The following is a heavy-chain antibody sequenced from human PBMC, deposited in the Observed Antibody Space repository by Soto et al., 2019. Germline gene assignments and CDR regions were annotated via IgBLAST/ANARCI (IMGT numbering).Heavy chain of an antibody. Sequence: QVQLVQSGAEVKKPGASVKVSCKASGYTFTSYDINWVRQATGQGLEWMGWMNPNSGNTGYAQKFQGRVTMPRNTSIGTAYMELSSLRSEDTAVYFCARERSAAGTGWFDPWGQGTLVTVSS. CDR1: GYTFTSYD. CDR2: MNPNSGNT. J-gene: IGHJ5*02. D-gene: IGHD6-13*01. CDR3: ARERSAAGTGWFDP. V-gene: IGHV1-8*01.